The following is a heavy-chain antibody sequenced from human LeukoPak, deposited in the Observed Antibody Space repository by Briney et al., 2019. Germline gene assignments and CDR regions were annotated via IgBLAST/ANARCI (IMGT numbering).Heavy chain of an antibody. D-gene: IGHD3-16*01. CDR1: GFTFSKYW. J-gene: IGHJ4*02. CDR3: SRLAGVIGGSN. CDR2: IYIDGSVE. V-gene: IGHV3-74*01. Sequence: GGSLTLACAPSGFTFSKYWMHWVRQAPGKGLVWVSSIYIDGSVEYADSVKGRFTISRDNANNTLSLQMNSLRAEDTAIYYCSRLAGVIGGSNWGQGTLVTVSS.